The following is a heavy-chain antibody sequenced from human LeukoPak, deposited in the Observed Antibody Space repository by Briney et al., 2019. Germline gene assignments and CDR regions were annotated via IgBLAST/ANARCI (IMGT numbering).Heavy chain of an antibody. D-gene: IGHD6-13*01. CDR3: ARDPGIAGLYYFDY. CDR2: INPNSGGT. Sequence: ASVKVSCKASGYTFTSYDINWVRQAPGQGLEWMGWINPNSGGTNYAQRFQGRVTMTRDTSISTAYMELGRLKSDDTAVYYCARDPGIAGLYYFDYWGQGALVTVSS. J-gene: IGHJ4*02. V-gene: IGHV1-2*02. CDR1: GYTFTSYD.